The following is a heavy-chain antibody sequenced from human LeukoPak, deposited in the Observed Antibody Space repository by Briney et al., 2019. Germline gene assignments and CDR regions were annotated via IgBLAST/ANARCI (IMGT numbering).Heavy chain of an antibody. CDR1: GFTFSSYA. V-gene: IGHV3-23*01. Sequence: PGGSPRLSCAASGFTFSSYAMSWVRQAPGKGLEWVSALSNRGRNTYYADSVKGRFTISRDNSKNTLYLQMNSLRAEDTAVYYCAKDRGRDGYNGYFDYWGQGTLVTVSS. CDR3: AKDRGRDGYNGYFDY. CDR2: LSNRGRNT. D-gene: IGHD5-24*01. J-gene: IGHJ4*02.